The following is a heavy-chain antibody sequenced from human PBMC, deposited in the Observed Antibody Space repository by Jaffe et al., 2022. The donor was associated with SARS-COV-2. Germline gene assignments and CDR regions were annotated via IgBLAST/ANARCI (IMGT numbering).Heavy chain of an antibody. CDR1: GGSFSGYY. V-gene: IGHV4-34*01. D-gene: IGHD2-21*02. CDR2: INHSGST. J-gene: IGHJ3*02. Sequence: QVQLQQWGAGLLKPSETLSLTCAVYGGSFSGYYWSWIRQPPGKGLEWIGEINHSGSTNYNPSLKSRVTISVDTSKNQFSLKLSSVTAADTAVYYCASVLDHGGNSSGVRRRSAFDIWGQGTMVTVSS. CDR3: ASVLDHGGNSSGVRRRSAFDI.